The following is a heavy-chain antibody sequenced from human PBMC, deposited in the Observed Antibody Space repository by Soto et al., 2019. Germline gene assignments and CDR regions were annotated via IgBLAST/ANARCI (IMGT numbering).Heavy chain of an antibody. CDR2: INTAYGNT. CDR1: GYTFTTYT. CDR3: ARGDPYESSAHLDY. J-gene: IGHJ4*02. V-gene: IGHV1-3*04. Sequence: GASVKVSCKASGYTFTTYTIHWVRQAPGQRLEWMGWINTAYGNTKSSQKFQGRVIITRDTSASTAYMELSSLRSEDTAVYYCARGDPYESSAHLDYWGQGTLVTSPQ. D-gene: IGHD3-22*01.